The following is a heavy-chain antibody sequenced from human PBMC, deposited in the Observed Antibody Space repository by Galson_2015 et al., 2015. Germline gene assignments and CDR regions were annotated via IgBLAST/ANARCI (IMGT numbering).Heavy chain of an antibody. J-gene: IGHJ3*02. CDR1: GYTFTSYD. D-gene: IGHD3-9*01. Sequence: SVKVSCKASGYTFTSYDINWVRQATGQGLEWMGWMNPNSGNTGYAQKFQGRVTMTRNTSISTAYMELSSLRSEDTAVYYCAITYDILTGYSHGDAFDIWGQGTMVTVSS. V-gene: IGHV1-8*01. CDR2: MNPNSGNT. CDR3: AITYDILTGYSHGDAFDI.